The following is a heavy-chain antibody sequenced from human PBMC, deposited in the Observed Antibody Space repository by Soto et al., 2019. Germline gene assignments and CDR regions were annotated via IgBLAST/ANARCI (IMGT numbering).Heavy chain of an antibody. CDR2: INPYNANT. CDR3: ARDRVAGIWGDAFDI. J-gene: IGHJ3*02. V-gene: IGHV1-18*04. CDR1: GYTFTNHG. Sequence: ASVKVSCKPSGYTFTNHGINWVRQAPGQGLEWMGWINPYNANTNYAQKLQGRVTMTTDTSTTTAYMALRSLTSDDTAVYYCARDRVAGIWGDAFDIWGQGTVVTVSS. D-gene: IGHD3-16*01.